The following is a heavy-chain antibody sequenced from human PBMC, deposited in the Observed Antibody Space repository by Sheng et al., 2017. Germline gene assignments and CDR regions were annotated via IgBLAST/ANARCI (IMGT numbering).Heavy chain of an antibody. D-gene: IGHD1-26*01. CDR3: ARNSGSYQGAFDI. V-gene: IGHV4-59*01. J-gene: IGHJ3*02. CDR1: GGSISSYY. CDR2: IYYSGST. Sequence: QVQLQESGPGLVKPSETLSLTCTVSGGSISSYYWSWIRQPPGKGLEWIGYIYYSGSTNYNPSLKSRVTISVDTSKNQFSLKLSSVTAADTAVYYCARNSGSYQGAFDIWGQGTMV.